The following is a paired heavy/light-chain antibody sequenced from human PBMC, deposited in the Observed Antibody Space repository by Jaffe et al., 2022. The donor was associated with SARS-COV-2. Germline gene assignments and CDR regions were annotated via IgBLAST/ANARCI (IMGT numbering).Heavy chain of an antibody. CDR1: GFTFRSYW. CDR3: AREPDAFDI. J-gene: IGHJ3*02. CDR2: IKQDGSEK. Sequence: EVQLVESGGGLVQPGGSLRLSCAASGFTFRSYWMTWVRQAPGKGLEWVANIKQDGSEKYYVDSVKGRFTISRDNAKNSLYLQMNSLRAEDTGVYYCAREPDAFDIWGQGTMVTVSS. V-gene: IGHV3-7*01.
Light chain of an antibody. CDR1: SDINVGTYR. Sequence: QAVLTQPSSLSASPGASASLTCTLRSDINVGTYRIYWYQQKPGSPPQYLLRYKSDSEKQQGSGVPSRFSGSKDASANAGILLISGLQSEDEADYYCMIWHSRTWVFGGGTKLTVL. CDR3: MIWHSRTWV. J-gene: IGLJ3*02. V-gene: IGLV5-45*03. CDR2: YKSDSEK.